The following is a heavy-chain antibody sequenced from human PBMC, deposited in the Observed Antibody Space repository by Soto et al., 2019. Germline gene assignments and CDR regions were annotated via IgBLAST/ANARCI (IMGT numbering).Heavy chain of an antibody. Sequence: SETLSLTCTVSGDSISSSDYYWGWIRQPPGKGLEWIGNIYYSGSASYHPSLKSRVTISVDTSKNQFSLKLSSVTAADTAVYYCARGGVDYYDSSGYYFSPYYFDYWGQGTLVTVSS. CDR3: ARGGVDYYDSSGYYFSPYYFDY. V-gene: IGHV4-39*07. CDR2: IYYSGSA. CDR1: GDSISSSDYY. J-gene: IGHJ4*02. D-gene: IGHD3-22*01.